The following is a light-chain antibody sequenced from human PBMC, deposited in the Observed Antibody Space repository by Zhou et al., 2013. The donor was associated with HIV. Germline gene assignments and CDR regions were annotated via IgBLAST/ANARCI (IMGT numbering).Light chain of an antibody. CDR1: QSVSSRY. CDR2: GAS. J-gene: IGKJ1*01. CDR3: QQYHNWPL. Sequence: EVVLTQSPGTLSLSPGERATLSCRASQSVSSRYLAWYQQKPGQAPRLLIYGASTRATGIPARFSGSGSGTEFTLTISSLQSEDFAVYYCQQYHNWPLFGLGTKVEIK. V-gene: IGKV3-15*01.